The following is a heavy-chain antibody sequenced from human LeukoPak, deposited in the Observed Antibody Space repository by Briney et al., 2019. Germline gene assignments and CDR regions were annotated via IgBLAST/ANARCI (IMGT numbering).Heavy chain of an antibody. J-gene: IGHJ6*03. CDR3: ARDGVFRFEVGDVYYYYMDV. V-gene: IGHV1-2*02. CDR1: GYTFTSHG. D-gene: IGHD2-21*02. Sequence: WASVKVSCKASGYTFTSHGISWVRQAPGQGLEWMGWINPNSGDTKYAQKFQGRVTMTRDTSNNTVYMDLTRLIFDDTAMYYCARDGVFRFEVGDVYYYYMDVWGKGTTVIISS. CDR2: INPNSGDT.